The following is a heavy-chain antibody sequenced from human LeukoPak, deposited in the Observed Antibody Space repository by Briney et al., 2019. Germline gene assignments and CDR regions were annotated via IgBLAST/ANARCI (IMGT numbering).Heavy chain of an antibody. Sequence: ASVKVSCKASGYTFTGYYIHWVRQAPAQGLEWMGWINPKSGGTNYAQKFQGRVTMTRDTSISTAYMELSSLRSDDTAVYYCARAYLAATWSSYADYWGQGTLVTVSS. J-gene: IGHJ4*02. V-gene: IGHV1-2*02. CDR2: INPKSGGT. CDR3: ARAYLAATWSSYADY. D-gene: IGHD2/OR15-2a*01. CDR1: GYTFTGYY.